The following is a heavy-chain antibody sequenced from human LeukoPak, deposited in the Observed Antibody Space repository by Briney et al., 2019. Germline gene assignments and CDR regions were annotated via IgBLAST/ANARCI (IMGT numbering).Heavy chain of an antibody. CDR2: IYPGDLDT. CDR1: GYLFTSYW. D-gene: IGHD3-10*01. V-gene: IGHV5-51*01. J-gene: IGHJ3*02. CDR3: ARQDGSGTYDAFDI. Sequence: GESLKISCQDTGYLFTSYWIAWVRQKPGKGLEWMGIIYPGDLDTRYNPSFEGQVTISADTSINSAYLQWDSLKASDTAMYFCARQDGSGTYDAFDIWGQGTMVTVPS.